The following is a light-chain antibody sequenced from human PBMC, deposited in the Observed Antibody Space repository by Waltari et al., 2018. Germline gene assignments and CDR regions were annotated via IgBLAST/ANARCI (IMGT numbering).Light chain of an antibody. V-gene: IGLV2-14*01. CDR2: EVT. CDR3: SSYTSATTLVV. Sequence: QSALTQPASVSGSPGQSITISCTGTSSDVGTYNYVSWYQQYPGKAPTLVIYEVTNRPSGVSYRFSGAKSGSTASLTISGLQPDDEAHDYCSSYTSATTLVVFEPGTWVTV. CDR1: SSDVGTYNY. J-gene: IGLJ1*01.